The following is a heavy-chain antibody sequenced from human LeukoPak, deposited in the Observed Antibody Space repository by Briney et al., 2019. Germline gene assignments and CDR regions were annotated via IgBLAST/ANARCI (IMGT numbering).Heavy chain of an antibody. CDR3: ARDSTYYYDSGSSGPHYFDY. CDR2: ISYDGGIT. V-gene: IGHV3-30*01. D-gene: IGHD3-10*01. CDR1: GFTFSRNA. Sequence: GGSLRLSCAASGFTFSRNAMHWVRQAPGKGLEWVAVISYDGGITYYADSVKGRFTISRDNSKNTLFLQLNSLRAEDTAVYYCARDSTYYYDSGSSGPHYFDYWGQGTLVTVSS. J-gene: IGHJ4*02.